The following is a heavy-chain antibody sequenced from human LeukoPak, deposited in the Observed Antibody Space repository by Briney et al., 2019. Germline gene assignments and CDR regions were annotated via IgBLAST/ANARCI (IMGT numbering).Heavy chain of an antibody. V-gene: IGHV4-61*02. D-gene: IGHD5-24*01. CDR2: ISSSGST. CDR1: GDSISSGDYY. J-gene: IGHJ3*02. Sequence: SQTLSLTCTVSGDSISSGDYYWSWIRQPAGKGLEWIGRISSSGSTNYNPSLKSRVTISVDTSKNQFSLKLSSVTAADTAVYYCANFRDGYNSLFGAFDIWGQGTMVTVSS. CDR3: ANFRDGYNSLFGAFDI.